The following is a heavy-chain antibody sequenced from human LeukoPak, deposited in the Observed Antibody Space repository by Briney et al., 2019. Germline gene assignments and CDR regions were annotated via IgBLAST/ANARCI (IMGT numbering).Heavy chain of an antibody. J-gene: IGHJ6*04. CDR1: GFTFSSYG. CDR2: ISGTGGTI. Sequence: GGTLRLSCAASGFTFSSYGMSWVRQAPGKGLEWVSAISGTGGTIYYADSVKGRFTISRDNAKNSLYLQMNSLRAEDTAVYYCAELGITMIGGVWGKGTTVTISS. CDR3: AELGITMIGGV. V-gene: IGHV3-23*01. D-gene: IGHD3-10*02.